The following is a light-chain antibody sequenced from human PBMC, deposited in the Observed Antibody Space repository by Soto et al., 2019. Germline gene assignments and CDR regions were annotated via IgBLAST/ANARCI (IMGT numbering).Light chain of an antibody. CDR1: SSDVGDYNY. V-gene: IGLV2-14*01. Sequence: QSVLTQPASVSGSPGQSITISCTGTSSDVGDYNYVSWYQHHPGKAPKLMIYEVTNRPSGVSTRFSGSKSGNTASLTISGLQAEDAADYYCHSYTSTSRVFGGGTKLTVL. J-gene: IGLJ3*02. CDR3: HSYTSTSRV. CDR2: EVT.